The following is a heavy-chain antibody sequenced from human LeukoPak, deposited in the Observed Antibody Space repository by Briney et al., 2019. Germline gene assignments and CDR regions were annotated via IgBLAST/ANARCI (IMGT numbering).Heavy chain of an antibody. J-gene: IGHJ4*02. CDR2: INPNSGGT. CDR3: ARPNSSSWYDFDY. D-gene: IGHD6-13*01. Sequence: ASVKVSCKASGYTFTGYYMHWMRQAPGQGLEWMGWINPNSGGTNYAQKFQGRVTMTRDTSISTAYMELSRLRSDDTAVYYCARPNSSSWYDFDYWGQGTLVTVSS. CDR1: GYTFTGYY. V-gene: IGHV1-2*02.